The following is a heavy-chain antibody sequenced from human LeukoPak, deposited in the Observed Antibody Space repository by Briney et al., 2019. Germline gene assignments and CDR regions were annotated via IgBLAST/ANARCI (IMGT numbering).Heavy chain of an antibody. Sequence: GASVKVSCKASGGTFSSYAISWVRQAPGQGLEWMGGIIPIFGTANYAQKFQGRVTITADKSTSTAYMELSSLRSEDTAVYYCAKDLNYGDLLDYWGQGTLVTVSS. CDR2: IIPIFGTA. CDR3: AKDLNYGDLLDY. V-gene: IGHV1-69*06. J-gene: IGHJ4*02. D-gene: IGHD4-17*01. CDR1: GGTFSSYA.